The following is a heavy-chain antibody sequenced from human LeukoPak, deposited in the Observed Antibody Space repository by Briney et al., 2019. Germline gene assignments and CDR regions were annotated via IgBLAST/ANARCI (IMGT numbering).Heavy chain of an antibody. CDR2: ISGGGRST. D-gene: IGHD1-26*01. CDR1: GFTFSTYA. J-gene: IGHJ4*02. Sequence: GGSLRLSCAASGFTFSTYAMSWVRQAPGKGLEWVSTISGGGRSTFYADSVKGRFTISRDNSKNTLFLQMNSLRAEDTAVYYCAKSELAPAYWGQGTLVTVSS. CDR3: AKSELAPAY. V-gene: IGHV3-23*01.